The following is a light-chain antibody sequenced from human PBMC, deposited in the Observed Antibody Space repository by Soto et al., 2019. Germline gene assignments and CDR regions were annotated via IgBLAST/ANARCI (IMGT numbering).Light chain of an antibody. Sequence: QSVLTQPASVSGSPGQSITLSCTGTSSDVGAYNSVSWYQQHPGKAPKLIIYDVSTRPSWVSNRFSGSKSGNTASLTISGLQAEDEADYYCSSSTTSTTRVFGTGTKLTVL. CDR2: DVS. V-gene: IGLV2-14*03. CDR3: SSSTTSTTRV. CDR1: SSDVGAYNS. J-gene: IGLJ1*01.